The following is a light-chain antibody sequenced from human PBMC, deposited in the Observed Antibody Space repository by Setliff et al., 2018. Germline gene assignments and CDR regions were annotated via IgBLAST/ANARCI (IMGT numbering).Light chain of an antibody. CDR1: SSDVGGYNY. CDR2: DVS. Sequence: QSALTQPASVSGSPGQSITISCTGTSSDVGGYNYVSWYQQHPDKAPKLMIYDVSKRPSGVSNRFSGSKSGNTASLTISGLQAEDEADYYCSSYTSSSTVVFGG. CDR3: SSYTSSSTVV. V-gene: IGLV2-14*03. J-gene: IGLJ2*01.